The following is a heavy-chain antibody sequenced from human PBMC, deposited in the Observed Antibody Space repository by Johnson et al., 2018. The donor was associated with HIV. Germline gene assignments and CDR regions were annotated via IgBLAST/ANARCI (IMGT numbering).Heavy chain of an antibody. Sequence: QVQLVESGGGVVQPGRSLRLSCAASGFTFSSYAMHWVRQAPGKGLEWVAVIWYDGSYKYYADSVKGRFTISRDNSKNTLYLQMNSLRAEDTAVYYCASSAFDIWGQGTMVTVSS. CDR2: IWYDGSYK. V-gene: IGHV3-33*01. J-gene: IGHJ3*02. CDR1: GFTFSSYA. CDR3: ASSAFDI.